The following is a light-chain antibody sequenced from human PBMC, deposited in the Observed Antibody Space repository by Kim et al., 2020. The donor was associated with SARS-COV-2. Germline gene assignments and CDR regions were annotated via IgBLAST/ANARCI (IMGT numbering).Light chain of an antibody. CDR2: DVV. CDR3: SSHTASATFV. V-gene: IGLV2-14*03. J-gene: IGLJ1*01. CDR1: RSNVGGFNY. Sequence: GQSITNSCTGTRSNVGGFNYVSWYQQHPGKVPKLIIYDVVERPSGVSDRFSGSKSGSTASLTISGLQADDEAEYYCSSHTASATFVFGGGTKVTVL.